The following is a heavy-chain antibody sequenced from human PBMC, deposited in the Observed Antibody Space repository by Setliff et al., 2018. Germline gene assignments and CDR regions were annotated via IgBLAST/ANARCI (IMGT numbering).Heavy chain of an antibody. V-gene: IGHV3-7*03. CDR3: VRDGGWKRFDY. D-gene: IGHD2-15*01. CDR1: GLTFSRYY. CDR2: IKEDGSQD. J-gene: IGHJ4*02. Sequence: GSLRLSCATSGLTFSRYYMAWVRQAPGKGLEWVAHIKEDGSQDYYADSMKGRFTISRDNAKESISLQMRSLRGEDTAVYFCVRDGGWKRFDYWGQGIMVTVSS.